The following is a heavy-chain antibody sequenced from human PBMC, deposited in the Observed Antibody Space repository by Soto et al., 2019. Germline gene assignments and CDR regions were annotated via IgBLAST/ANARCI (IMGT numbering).Heavy chain of an antibody. V-gene: IGHV3-23*01. CDR3: AKEYEYSSGWERIDY. D-gene: IGHD6-19*01. CDR1: GFTFSSYA. Sequence: EVQLLEPGGGLVQSGGSLRLSCAASGFTFSSYAMSWVRQAPGKGLEWVSAISGSGISTYYADSVKGRFTISRDNSKNTLYLQMNSLRAEDTAVYYCAKEYEYSSGWERIDYWGQGTLVTVSS. J-gene: IGHJ4*02. CDR2: ISGSGIST.